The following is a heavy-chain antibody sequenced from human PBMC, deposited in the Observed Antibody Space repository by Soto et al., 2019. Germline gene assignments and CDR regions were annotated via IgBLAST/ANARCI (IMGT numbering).Heavy chain of an antibody. CDR2: IKSKTDGGTT. CDR3: TTDIPLTEMIVVVITPDY. CDR1: GFTFSNAW. D-gene: IGHD3-22*01. J-gene: IGHJ4*02. V-gene: IGHV3-15*01. Sequence: EVQLVESGGGLVKPGGSLRLSCAASGFTFSNAWMSWVRQAPGKGLEWVGRIKSKTDGGTTDYAAPVKGRFTISRDDSKNTLYLQMNSLKTEDTAVYYCTTDIPLTEMIVVVITPDYGGQVTLVTVSS.